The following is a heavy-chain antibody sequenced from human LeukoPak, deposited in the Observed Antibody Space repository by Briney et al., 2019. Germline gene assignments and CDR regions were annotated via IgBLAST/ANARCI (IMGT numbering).Heavy chain of an antibody. J-gene: IGHJ4*02. CDR2: ISNDGGST. V-gene: IGHV3-74*01. D-gene: IGHD3-10*01. CDR1: GFSFNSYW. CDR3: TRGREGNYGLFDS. Sequence: PGGSLRLSCAASGFSFNSYWMHWVRQAPGSGLVWVSRISNDGGSTSFADSVKGRFTISRDNAKNTLYLQMNSLSAEDTAVYYCTRGREGNYGLFDSWGQGTLVTVSS.